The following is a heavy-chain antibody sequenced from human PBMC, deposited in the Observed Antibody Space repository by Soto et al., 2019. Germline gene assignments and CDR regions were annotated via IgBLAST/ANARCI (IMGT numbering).Heavy chain of an antibody. J-gene: IGHJ3*02. V-gene: IGHV3-48*03. CDR2: ISRGGSPI. CDR1: GFTFSVYE. D-gene: IGHD3-22*01. CDR3: VRDGYYYDSSGIPDDAFDI. Sequence: EGQLVESGGDLVQPGGSLRLSCAASGFTFSVYEMNWVRQAPGKGLEWVSFISRGGSPIYYADSVKGRFTISRDDAKSSLYLQMNSLRVEDTAVYYCVRDGYYYDSSGIPDDAFDIWGQGTLVTVSS.